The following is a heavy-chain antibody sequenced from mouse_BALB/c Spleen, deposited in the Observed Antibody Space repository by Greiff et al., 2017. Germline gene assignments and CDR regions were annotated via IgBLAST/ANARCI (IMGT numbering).Heavy chain of an antibody. CDR3: ARRVRNYAMDY. CDR1: GYTFSSYW. CDR2: ILPGSGST. J-gene: IGHJ4*01. D-gene: IGHD2-14*01. V-gene: IGHV1-9*01. Sequence: VQRVESGAELMKPGASVKISCKATGYTFSSYWIEWVKQRPGHGLEWIGEILPGSGSTNYNEKFKGKATFTADTSSNTAYMQLSSLTSEDSAVYYCARRVRNYAMDYWGQGTSVTVSS.